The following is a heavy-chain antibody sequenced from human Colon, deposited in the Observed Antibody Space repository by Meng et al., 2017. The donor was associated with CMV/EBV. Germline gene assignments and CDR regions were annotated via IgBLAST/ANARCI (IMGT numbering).Heavy chain of an antibody. D-gene: IGHD3-16*01. J-gene: IGHJ4*02. V-gene: IGHV1-18*01. CDR2: INGYNGDT. Sequence: SCKASGYTFISYGISWVRQAPGQGLEWMGWINGYNGDTIYAQNLQGRVTMTTNALTSTAYMEVRSLRSVDTAVYYCARGLQNGFFDYWGQGTLVTVSS. CDR1: GYTFISYG. CDR3: ARGLQNGFFDY.